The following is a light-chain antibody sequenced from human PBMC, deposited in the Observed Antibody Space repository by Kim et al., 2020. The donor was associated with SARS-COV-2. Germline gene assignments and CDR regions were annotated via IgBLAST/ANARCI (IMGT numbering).Light chain of an antibody. J-gene: IGLJ3*02. V-gene: IGLV3-21*04. CDR3: QVWDSSSDHWV. CDR2: YDS. CDR1: KIGSKS. Sequence: PRRQAKSTCWGKKIGSKSVPWYQQKPGQDPVLVIYYDSDRPYGVPERCSGSNSGNMATLTISRVEAGDEGDYYCQVWDSSSDHWVFGGGTQLTVL.